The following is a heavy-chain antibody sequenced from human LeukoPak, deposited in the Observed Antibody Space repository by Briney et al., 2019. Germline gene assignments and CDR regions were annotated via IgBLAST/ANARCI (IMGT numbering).Heavy chain of an antibody. V-gene: IGHV3-66*01. Sequence: GGSLRLSCAASGFTVSSNYMSWVRQAPGKGLEWVSVLYSGGSTYYAGSVKGRFTISRDNSKNTLYLQMNSLKTEDTAVYYCTREGRYCSSTSCYVCLDFWGQGTLVTVSS. CDR1: GFTVSSNY. CDR2: LYSGGST. D-gene: IGHD2-2*01. J-gene: IGHJ4*02. CDR3: TREGRYCSSTSCYVCLDF.